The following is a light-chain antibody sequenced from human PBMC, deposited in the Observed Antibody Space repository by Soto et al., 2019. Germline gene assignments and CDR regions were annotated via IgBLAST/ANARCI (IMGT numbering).Light chain of an antibody. CDR2: GAS. CDR3: QQYNNWPS. Sequence: EIVLTQSPGTLSLSPGQRATLSCRASQNVISTFLTWYQQKPGQAPRLLIYGASSRATGVPARFSGSGSETEFTLTIRSLQSEDFAVYFCQQYNNWPSFGQGTRLEIK. J-gene: IGKJ5*01. V-gene: IGKV3-15*01. CDR1: QNVIST.